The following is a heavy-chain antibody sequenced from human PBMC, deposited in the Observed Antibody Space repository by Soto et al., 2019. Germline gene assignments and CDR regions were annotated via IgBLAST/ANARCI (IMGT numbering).Heavy chain of an antibody. D-gene: IGHD3-22*01. CDR2: ISYDGSNK. CDR3: ASDRDYYDSSGYYYFDY. CDR1: GFTFSSYA. Sequence: PGGSLRLSCAASGFTFSSYAMHWVRQAPGKGLAWVAVISYDGSNKYYADSVKGRFTISRDNSKNTLYLQMNSLRAEDTAVYYCASDRDYYDSSGYYYFDYWGQGTLVTVSS. J-gene: IGHJ4*02. V-gene: IGHV3-30-3*01.